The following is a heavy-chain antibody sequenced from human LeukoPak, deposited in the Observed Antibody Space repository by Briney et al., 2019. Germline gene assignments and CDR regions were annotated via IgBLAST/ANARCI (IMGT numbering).Heavy chain of an antibody. CDR1: GGSVTSSSYY. Sequence: PSETLSLTCTVSGGSVTSSSYYWSWVRQPPGKGLEWIGYFYYSGTTNYNPSLKSRVTISADTSKNQFSLNLSSVTAADTAVYYCARDGPYGGKPFDYWGQGTLVTVSS. CDR2: FYYSGTT. D-gene: IGHD4-23*01. J-gene: IGHJ4*02. CDR3: ARDGPYGGKPFDY. V-gene: IGHV4-61*01.